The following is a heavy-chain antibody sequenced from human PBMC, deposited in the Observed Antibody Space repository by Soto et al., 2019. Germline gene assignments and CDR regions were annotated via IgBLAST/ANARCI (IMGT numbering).Heavy chain of an antibody. J-gene: IGHJ3*02. Sequence: QVQLVQSGAEVKKPGASVKVSCKASGYTFTRYGISWVRQAPGQGLEWMGRISAYNGNTNYAQKLQGRVTMTTDTSTSTAYMELRSLRSDDTAVYYCARGALSYYDSSGYYSGAAFDIWGQGTMVTVSS. V-gene: IGHV1-18*01. D-gene: IGHD3-22*01. CDR1: GYTFTRYG. CDR3: ARGALSYYDSSGYYSGAAFDI. CDR2: ISAYNGNT.